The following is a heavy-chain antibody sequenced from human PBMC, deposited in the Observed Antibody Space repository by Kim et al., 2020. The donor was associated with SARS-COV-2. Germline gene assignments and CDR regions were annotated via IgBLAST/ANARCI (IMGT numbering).Heavy chain of an antibody. V-gene: IGHV4-39*01. J-gene: IGHJ4*02. D-gene: IGHD5-12*01. CDR1: GGSISETTYY. Sequence: SETLSLTCIVSGGSISETTYYWGWIRQPPGKGLEWMGSIYYAGSTYYNPSLKSRVTISVDTSKNQFSLKLSSVTAADTAVFYCARHSGVATGFSHWGQGTLVTVSS. CDR2: IYYAGST. CDR3: ARHSGVATGFSH.